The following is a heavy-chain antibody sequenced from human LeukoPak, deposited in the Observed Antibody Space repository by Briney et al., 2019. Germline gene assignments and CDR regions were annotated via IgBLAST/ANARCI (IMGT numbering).Heavy chain of an antibody. D-gene: IGHD3-22*01. J-gene: IGHJ4*02. Sequence: ASVKVSCKASGYTFTGYYMHWVRQAPGQGLEWMGWINPNSGGTNYAQKFQGRVTMTRDTSISTAYMELSRLRSDDTAVYYCARDLIGAYYDSSGYYFYLDYWGQGTLVTVSS. CDR3: ARDLIGAYYDSSGYYFYLDY. CDR1: GYTFTGYY. CDR2: INPNSGGT. V-gene: IGHV1-2*02.